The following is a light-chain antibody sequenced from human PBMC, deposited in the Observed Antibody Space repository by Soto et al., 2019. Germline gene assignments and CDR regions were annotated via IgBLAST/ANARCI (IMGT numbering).Light chain of an antibody. J-gene: IGKJ5*01. CDR2: GAS. CDR1: QSVTTSY. CDR3: QQYGSSPPIT. Sequence: EIVLTQSPGTLSLSPGERATLSCRASQSVTTSYLAWYQQKPGQAPRLLIQGASSRATGIPDRFSGSGSGTDFTLTISRLEPEGFAVYYCQQYGSSPPITFGQGTRLEIK. V-gene: IGKV3-20*01.